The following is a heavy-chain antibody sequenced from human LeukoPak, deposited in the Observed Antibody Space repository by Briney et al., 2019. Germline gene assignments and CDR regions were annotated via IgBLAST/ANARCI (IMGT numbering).Heavy chain of an antibody. CDR1: GFGVSSDY. Sequence: GGSLRLSCAASGFGVSSDYMSWVRQPPGKGLDWVSVIYRDGTTYYADSVKGRFTISRDNSKNTVYLQMNNLRAEDTAVYHCARHLPFDPWGQGTLVTVSS. V-gene: IGHV3-53*01. CDR3: ARHLPFDP. CDR2: IYRDGTT. J-gene: IGHJ5*02.